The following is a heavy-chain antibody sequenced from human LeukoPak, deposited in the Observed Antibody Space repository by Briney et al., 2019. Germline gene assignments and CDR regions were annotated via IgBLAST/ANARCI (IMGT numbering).Heavy chain of an antibody. J-gene: IGHJ4*02. D-gene: IGHD1-7*01. V-gene: IGHV3-30-3*01. CDR1: GFTFSDYA. CDR3: AGDYWWNYDY. CDR2: ISKDGGDK. Sequence: GGSLRLSCAASGFTFSDYAMHWVRQAPGKGLEWVAVISKDGGDKYYPGSVRGRFTISRDNSKNTIYLQMDSLRAEDTAIYYCAGDYWWNYDYWGQGTLVTVSS.